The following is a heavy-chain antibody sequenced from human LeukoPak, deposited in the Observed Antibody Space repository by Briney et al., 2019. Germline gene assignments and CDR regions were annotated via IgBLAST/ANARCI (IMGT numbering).Heavy chain of an antibody. CDR3: ARGREYHYGSGSLTTYYYGMDV. Sequence: GRSLRLSCAASGFTFSSYAMHWVRQAPGKGLEWVAVISYDGSNKYYADSVRGRFTISRDNSRNTLYLQMNSLRADDTAVYYCARGREYHYGSGSLTTYYYGMDVWGQGTTVTVSS. V-gene: IGHV3-30*14. D-gene: IGHD3-10*01. CDR1: GFTFSSYA. CDR2: ISYDGSNK. J-gene: IGHJ6*02.